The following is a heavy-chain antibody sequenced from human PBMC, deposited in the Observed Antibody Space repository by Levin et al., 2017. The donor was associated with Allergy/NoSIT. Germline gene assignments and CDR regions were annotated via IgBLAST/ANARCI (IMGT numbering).Heavy chain of an antibody. CDR2: INGDGSRT. CDR3: TREGCSSTSCYRWWFDP. V-gene: IGHV3-74*01. D-gene: IGHD2-2*01. Sequence: GGSLRLSCAASGFTFTNHWMHWVRQTPGEGLVWVSRINGDGSRTSYADSVKGRFTISRDNAKNTLYLQLNNLGPGDTAVYYCTREGCSSTSCYRWWFDPWGRGTLVTVSS. J-gene: IGHJ5*02. CDR1: GFTFTNHW.